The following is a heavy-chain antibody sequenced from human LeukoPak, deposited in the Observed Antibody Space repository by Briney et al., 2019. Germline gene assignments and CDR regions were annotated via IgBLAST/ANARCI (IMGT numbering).Heavy chain of an antibody. V-gene: IGHV1-2*02. D-gene: IGHD3-16*01. Sequence: GASVKVSCKASGYTFTGYYMNWMRQAPGQGLEWMGWINPNSGGTNYAQKFQGRVTMTTDTSISTAYMELSRLRSDDTAVYYCARDMRSTFWYFDLWGRGTLVTVSS. J-gene: IGHJ2*01. CDR1: GYTFTGYY. CDR2: INPNSGGT. CDR3: ARDMRSTFWYFDL.